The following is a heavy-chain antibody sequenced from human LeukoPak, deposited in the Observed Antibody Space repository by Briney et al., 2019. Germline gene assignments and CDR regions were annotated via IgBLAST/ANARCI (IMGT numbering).Heavy chain of an antibody. CDR1: GGSFSGYY. Sequence: SETLSLTCAVYGGSFSGYYWSWIRQPPGKGLEWIGEINHSGSTNYNPSLKSRVTISVDTSKNQFSLKLSSVTAADTAVYYCARGPLSEFQLWLRSHNWYFDLWGRGTLVTVSS. CDR2: INHSGST. D-gene: IGHD5-18*01. CDR3: ARGPLSEFQLWLRSHNWYFDL. J-gene: IGHJ2*01. V-gene: IGHV4-34*01.